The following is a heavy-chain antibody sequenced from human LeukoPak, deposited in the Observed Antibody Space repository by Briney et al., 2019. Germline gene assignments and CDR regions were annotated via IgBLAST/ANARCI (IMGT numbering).Heavy chain of an antibody. CDR2: ISSSGSTI. CDR3: GSTARIAVAGFDY. V-gene: IGHV3-48*03. Sequence: PGGSLRLSCAASGFTFSSYEMNWVRQAPGKGLEWVSYISSSGSTIYYADSVKGRFTISRDNAKNSLYLQMNSLRAEDTAVYYCGSTARIAVAGFDYWGQGTLVTVSS. CDR1: GFTFSSYE. J-gene: IGHJ4*02. D-gene: IGHD6-19*01.